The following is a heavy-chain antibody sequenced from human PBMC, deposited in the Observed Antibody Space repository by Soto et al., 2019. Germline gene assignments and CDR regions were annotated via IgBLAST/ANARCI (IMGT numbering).Heavy chain of an antibody. Sequence: GASVKVSCKASGYTFTNYDINWVRQAPGQGLEWVGWMNPNSGKTGYAQRFQGRVTMTRNTTTNTAYMELSNLQSEDTALYYCTRGGCISCYLDAFHIWGQGTMVTVSS. CDR2: MNPNSGKT. D-gene: IGHD2-15*01. CDR1: GYTFTNYD. V-gene: IGHV1-8*01. J-gene: IGHJ3*02. CDR3: TRGGCISCYLDAFHI.